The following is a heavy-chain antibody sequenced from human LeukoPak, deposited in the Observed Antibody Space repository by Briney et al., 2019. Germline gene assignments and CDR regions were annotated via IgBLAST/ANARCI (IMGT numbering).Heavy chain of an antibody. CDR2: INSNIRST. CDR1: GFTFSSYS. Sequence: PGGSLRLSCAASGFTFSSYSMNWVRQAPGKGLEWVSSINSNIRSTYYADSVKGRFTISRDNAKNSLHLQMDSLRAEDTAVYYCTRGLSSDNWFASHWGQGTLVTVSS. CDR3: TRGLSSDNWFASH. V-gene: IGHV3-21*01. D-gene: IGHD1-1*01. J-gene: IGHJ4*02.